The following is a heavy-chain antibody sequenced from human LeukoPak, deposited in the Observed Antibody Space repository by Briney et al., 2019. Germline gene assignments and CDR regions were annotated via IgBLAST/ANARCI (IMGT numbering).Heavy chain of an antibody. CDR2: IYHSGST. D-gene: IGHD6-19*01. CDR3: ASSGWYGDYFDY. V-gene: IGHV4-38-2*01. Sequence: PSETLSLTCAVSGYSISSGYYWGWIRQPPGKGLEWIGSIYHSGSTYYNPSLKSRVTISVDTSKNQFSLKLSSVTAADTAVYYCASSGWYGDYFDYWGQGTLVTVSP. J-gene: IGHJ4*02. CDR1: GYSISSGYY.